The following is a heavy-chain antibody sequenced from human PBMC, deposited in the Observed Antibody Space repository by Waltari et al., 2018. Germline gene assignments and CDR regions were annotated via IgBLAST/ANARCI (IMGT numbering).Heavy chain of an antibody. Sequence: QVTLRESGPALVKPTQTLTLTCSFSGFSLNTSGLCVTWIRQPPGKALEWLARIDWDDSKYYNRSLKTRLTISKDTSKNQVVLVMTNMDPADTATYFCARDDYTTSYNPLDYWGRGTLVTVS. V-gene: IGHV2-70*15. D-gene: IGHD3-16*01. CDR2: IDWDDSK. CDR1: GFSLNTSGLC. CDR3: ARDDYTTSYNPLDY. J-gene: IGHJ4*02.